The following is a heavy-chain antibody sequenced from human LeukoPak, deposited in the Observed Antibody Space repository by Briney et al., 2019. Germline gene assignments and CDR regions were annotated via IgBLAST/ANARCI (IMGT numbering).Heavy chain of an antibody. Sequence: GGSLRLSCAASGFIFSNYNMNWVRQAPGKGLEWVSYISSTSSAINYADSVKGRFTISRDNAKNSLYLQMNSLRAEDTAVYYCARDLDSPRYFDWLLPDYYYYGMGVWGQGTTVTVSS. V-gene: IGHV3-48*01. D-gene: IGHD3-9*01. CDR3: ARDLDSPRYFDWLLPDYYYYGMGV. J-gene: IGHJ6*02. CDR1: GFIFSNYN. CDR2: ISSTSSAI.